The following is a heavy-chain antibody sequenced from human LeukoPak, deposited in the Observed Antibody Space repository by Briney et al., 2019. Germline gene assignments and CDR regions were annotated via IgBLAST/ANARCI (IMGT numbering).Heavy chain of an antibody. CDR2: IIPIFGTA. D-gene: IGHD2-21*02. CDR3: ARDMAYCGGDCYHFDY. J-gene: IGHJ4*02. V-gene: IGHV1-69*05. Sequence: GASVKVSCKASGGTFSSYAISWVRQAPGQGLEWMGRIIPIFGTANYAQKFQGRVTITTDESTSTAYMELSSLRSEDTAVYYCARDMAYCGGDCYHFDYWGQGTLVTVSS. CDR1: GGTFSSYA.